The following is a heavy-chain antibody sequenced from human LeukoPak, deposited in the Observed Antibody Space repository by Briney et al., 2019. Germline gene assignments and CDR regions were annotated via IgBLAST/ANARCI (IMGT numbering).Heavy chain of an antibody. J-gene: IGHJ6*02. V-gene: IGHV3-48*03. CDR1: GHTFRNYE. Sequence: GGSLRLSCVAPGHTFRNYEMNWVRQAPGKGLEWVSHISSSGGTIYYADSVKGRFTISRDNAKNSLYLQMNSLRVEDTAVYFCARVGILYYYGMDVWGQGTTVTVS. D-gene: IGHD5-18*01. CDR3: ARVGILYYYGMDV. CDR2: ISSSGGTI.